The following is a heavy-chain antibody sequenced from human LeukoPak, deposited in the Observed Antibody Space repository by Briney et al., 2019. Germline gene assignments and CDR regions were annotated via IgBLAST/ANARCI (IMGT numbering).Heavy chain of an antibody. Sequence: ASVKVSCKASGYTFTSYDINWVRQATGQGLEWMGWMNPNSGNTGYAQKFQGRVTMTRNTSISTAYMELSSLRSKDTAVYYCARGSYNWNDYFDYWGQGTLVTVSS. CDR2: MNPNSGNT. CDR1: GYTFTSYD. V-gene: IGHV1-8*01. J-gene: IGHJ4*02. CDR3: ARGSYNWNDYFDY. D-gene: IGHD1-20*01.